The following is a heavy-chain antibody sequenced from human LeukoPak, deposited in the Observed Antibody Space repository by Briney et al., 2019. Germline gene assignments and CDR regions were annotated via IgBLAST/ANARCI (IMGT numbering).Heavy chain of an antibody. CDR1: GYTFSSYW. D-gene: IGHD6-19*01. CDR2: IDPSDSYT. Sequence: GESLRISCQGSGYTFSSYWITWVRQMPGKGLEWMGRIDPSDSYTNYSPSFEGHVTISADKSISTAYLQWSSLKASDTAVYYCARLLQGVAGTWGYWGQGTLVTVSS. V-gene: IGHV5-10-1*01. J-gene: IGHJ4*02. CDR3: ARLLQGVAGTWGY.